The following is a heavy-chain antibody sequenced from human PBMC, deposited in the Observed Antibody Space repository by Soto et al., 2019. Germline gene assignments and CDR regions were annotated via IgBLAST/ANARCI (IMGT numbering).Heavy chain of an antibody. CDR3: ARGCSGGSCYYSGAYYYMDV. CDR1: GFTFSSYS. V-gene: IGHV3-48*01. J-gene: IGHJ6*03. Sequence: EVQLVESGGGLVQPAGSLRLSCAASGFTFSSYSMNWVRQAPGKGLEWVSYISSSSSTIYYADSVKGRFTISRDNAKNSLYLQMNSLRAEDTAVYYCARGCSGGSCYYSGAYYYMDVWGKGTTVTVSS. CDR2: ISSSSSTI. D-gene: IGHD2-15*01.